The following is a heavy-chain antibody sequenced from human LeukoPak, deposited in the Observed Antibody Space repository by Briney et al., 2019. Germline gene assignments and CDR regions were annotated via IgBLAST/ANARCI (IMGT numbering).Heavy chain of an antibody. D-gene: IGHD3-16*01. V-gene: IGHV3-23*01. CDR1: GFTFSNAA. CDR2: ITGSDDKT. J-gene: IGHJ4*02. Sequence: PGGSLRLSCAASGFTFSNAAMIWVRQAPGKGLEWVSTITGSDDKTYYADSVKGRFTISRDYSKNTLDLQMNSLRVEDTAIYYCAKGPQLGSAYHPDYWGQGTLVTVSS. CDR3: AKGPQLGSAYHPDY.